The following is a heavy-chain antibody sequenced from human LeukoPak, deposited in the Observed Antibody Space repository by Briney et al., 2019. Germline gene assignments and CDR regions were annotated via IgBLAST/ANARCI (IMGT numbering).Heavy chain of an antibody. V-gene: IGHV4-30-2*01. CDR1: GGSISSGGYY. CDR3: ASPSGGYNANDAFDI. CDR2: THYSGST. J-gene: IGHJ3*02. Sequence: PSETLSLTCTVSGGSISSGGYYWSWIRQPPGKGLEWIGYTHYSGSTYYNPSLKSRVTISVDRSKNQISLKLSSVTAADTAVYYCASPSGGYNANDAFDIWGQGTMVTVSS. D-gene: IGHD5-24*01.